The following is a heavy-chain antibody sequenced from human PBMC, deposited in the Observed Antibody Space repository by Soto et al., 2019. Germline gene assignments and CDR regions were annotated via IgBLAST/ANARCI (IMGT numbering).Heavy chain of an antibody. Sequence: SETLSLTCTVSGGSIYRSGYYWGWIRQPPGRGLEWIGNIDYNGVTYSNPSLKSRVTISRDTSKNQFSLKLTAVTAADTALYYCGKVLVGATGHTDSDSWGPGTLVTVSS. CDR1: GGSIYRSGYY. D-gene: IGHD2-15*01. J-gene: IGHJ4*02. CDR2: IDYNGVT. V-gene: IGHV4-39*01. CDR3: GKVLVGATGHTDSDS.